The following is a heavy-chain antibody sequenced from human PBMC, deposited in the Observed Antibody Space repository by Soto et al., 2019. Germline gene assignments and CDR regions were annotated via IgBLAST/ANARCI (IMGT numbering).Heavy chain of an antibody. D-gene: IGHD3-10*01. CDR2: IYHSGST. CDR3: ARGRRILWFGESMRRAILFDP. J-gene: IGHJ5*02. V-gene: IGHV4-4*02. Sequence: QVQLQESGPGLVKPSGTLSLTCAVSGGSISSSNWWSWVRQPPGKGLEWIGEIYHSGSTNYNPSLKSRVTISVDKSKNQFSLKLSSVTAADTAVYYCARGRRILWFGESMRRAILFDPWGQGTLVTVSS. CDR1: GGSISSSNW.